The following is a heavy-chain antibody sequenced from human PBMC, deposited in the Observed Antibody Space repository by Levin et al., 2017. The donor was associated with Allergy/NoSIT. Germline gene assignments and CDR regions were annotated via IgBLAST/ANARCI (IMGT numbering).Heavy chain of an antibody. V-gene: IGHV1-69*01. CDR1: GGTFSSYA. Sequence: KISCKASGGTFSSYAISWVRQAPGQGLEWMGGIIPIFGTANYAQKFQGRVTITADESTSTAYMELSSLRSEDTAVYYCALLIVVVTATNRSYYYYYGMDGWGQGTTVTVSS. D-gene: IGHD2-21*02. J-gene: IGHJ6*02. CDR2: IIPIFGTA. CDR3: ALLIVVVTATNRSYYYYYGMDG.